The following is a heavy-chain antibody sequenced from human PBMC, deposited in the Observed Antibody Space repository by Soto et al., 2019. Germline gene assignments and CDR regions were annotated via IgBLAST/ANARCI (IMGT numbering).Heavy chain of an antibody. CDR3: VRDRSTCKDY. V-gene: IGHV3-74*01. CDR1: GFSFGSYW. J-gene: IGHJ4*02. D-gene: IGHD2-2*01. Sequence: EVQLVESGGNLVQPGGSLRLSCAASGFSFGSYWMHWVRQVPGKNLVWVARIKSDGGSTDYADFVKGRFSISRDKTKSRLYLQMDSLRTDDTAVYYCVRDRSTCKDYWGQGTLVTVSS. CDR2: IKSDGGST.